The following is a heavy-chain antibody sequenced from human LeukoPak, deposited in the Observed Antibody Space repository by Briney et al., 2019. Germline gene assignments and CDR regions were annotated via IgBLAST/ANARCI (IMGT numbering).Heavy chain of an antibody. V-gene: IGHV3-21*01. CDR3: AAIVVVVAATGDWFDP. J-gene: IGHJ5*02. CDR1: GFTLSSYS. D-gene: IGHD2-15*01. Sequence: GGSLRLSCAASGFTLSSYSMNWVRQAPGKGLEWVSSISSSSSYIYYAGSVKGRFTISRDNAKNSLYLQMNSLRAEDTAVYYCAAIVVVVAATGDWFDPWGQGTLVTVSS. CDR2: ISSSSSYI.